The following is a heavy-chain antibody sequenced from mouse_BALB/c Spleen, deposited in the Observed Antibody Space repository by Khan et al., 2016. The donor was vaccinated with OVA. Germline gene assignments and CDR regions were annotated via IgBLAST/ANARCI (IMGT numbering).Heavy chain of an antibody. CDR3: VRDGAYHRNDGWFAY. J-gene: IGHJ3*01. V-gene: IGHV1-4*01. CDR1: GYTFTSYT. CDR2: INPSNGYS. Sequence: QVRLQQSGAELARPGASVKMSCKASGYTFTSYTIHWIKLRPGPGLEWIGYINPSNGYSNYNQKFKDKVTLTADKSSTTAYMQLSSLTSDDSAVYNCVRDGAYHRNDGWFAYWGLGTLVTVSA. D-gene: IGHD2-14*01.